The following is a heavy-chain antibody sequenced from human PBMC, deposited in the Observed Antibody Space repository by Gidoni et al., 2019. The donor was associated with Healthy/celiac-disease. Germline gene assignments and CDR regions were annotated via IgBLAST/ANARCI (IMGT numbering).Heavy chain of an antibody. CDR3: AKGEKRVVITLDNWFDP. CDR2: IGGSGGST. V-gene: IGHV3-23*01. D-gene: IGHD3-22*01. CDR1: GFTFSSYA. Sequence: EVQLLESGGGLVQPGGSLSLSCAAFGFTFSSYAMSWVRQAPGKGLEWVSAIGGSGGSTYYADSVKGRFTITRDNTKNTLYLQMNSLRAEDTAVYYCAKGEKRVVITLDNWFDPWGQGTLVTVSS. J-gene: IGHJ5*02.